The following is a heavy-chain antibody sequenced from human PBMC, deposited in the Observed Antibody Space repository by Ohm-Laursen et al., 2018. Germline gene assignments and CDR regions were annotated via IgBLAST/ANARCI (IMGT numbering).Heavy chain of an antibody. CDR3: ARDYYDSSGRYFDY. CDR2: IYYSGST. J-gene: IGHJ4*02. Sequence: GTLSLTCTVSGGSISSSSYYWGWIRQPPGKGLEWIGSIYYSGSTYYNPSLKSRVTISIDTSKNQFSLKLSSVTAADTALYYCARDYYDSSGRYFDYWGQGTLVTVSS. CDR1: GGSISSSSYY. V-gene: IGHV4-39*07. D-gene: IGHD3-22*01.